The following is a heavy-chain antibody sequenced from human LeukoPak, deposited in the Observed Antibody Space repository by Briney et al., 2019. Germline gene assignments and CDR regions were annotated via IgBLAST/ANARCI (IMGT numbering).Heavy chain of an antibody. CDR1: GYTFTSYG. D-gene: IGHD3-10*01. V-gene: IGHV1-18*01. CDR2: ISAYNGNT. CDR3: ARVEYYYGSGSSFDY. J-gene: IGHJ4*02. Sequence: ASVKVSCKDSGYTFTSYGISWVRQAPGQGLEWMGWISAYNGNTNYAQKLQGRVTMTTDTSTSTAYMELRSLRSDDTAVYYCARVEYYYGSGSSFDYWGQGTLVTVSS.